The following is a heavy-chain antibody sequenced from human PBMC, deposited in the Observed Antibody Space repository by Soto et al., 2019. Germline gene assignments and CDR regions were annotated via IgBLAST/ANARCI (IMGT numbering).Heavy chain of an antibody. V-gene: IGHV1-58*02. CDR3: AAELGYDRPIDY. J-gene: IGHJ4*02. CDR1: GYTFTSYG. Sequence: SVKVSCKASGYTFTSYGIIWVRQARGQRLGWIGWIVVGSGNTNYAQKFQERVTITRDMSTSTAYMELSSLRSEDTAVYYCAAELGYDRPIDYWGQGTLVTVSS. D-gene: IGHD3-9*01. CDR2: IVVGSGNT.